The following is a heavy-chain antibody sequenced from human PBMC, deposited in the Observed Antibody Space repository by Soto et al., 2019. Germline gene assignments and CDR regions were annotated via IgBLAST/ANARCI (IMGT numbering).Heavy chain of an antibody. Sequence: VQLVQSGAEVRKPGASVKVSCKSSGDSFNDYYIHWVRQAPGQGLEWMGWINPNGGVTKYAQKFQGWVTMTRDTSIRTVYMELSRLRSDDTAVYYWARESGGATAPLDYYYFYMDVWGKGTTVTVSS. CDR1: GDSFNDYY. V-gene: IGHV1-2*04. D-gene: IGHD5-12*01. CDR2: INPNGGVT. CDR3: ARESGGATAPLDYYYFYMDV. J-gene: IGHJ6*03.